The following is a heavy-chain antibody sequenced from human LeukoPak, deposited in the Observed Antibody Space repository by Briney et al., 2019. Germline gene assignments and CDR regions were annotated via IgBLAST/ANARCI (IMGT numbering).Heavy chain of an antibody. D-gene: IGHD5-12*01. J-gene: IGHJ4*02. CDR1: GESINRYY. Sequence: SETLSLTCIVSGESINRYYWSWIRRPAGKGLEWIGRIYSDGRSNYNPSLESRLTMSVDTSKNQFSLKLSSVTAADTAVYYCARVRGYDPSAYFDYWGQGALVTVS. CDR2: IYSDGRS. CDR3: ARVRGYDPSAYFDY. V-gene: IGHV4-4*07.